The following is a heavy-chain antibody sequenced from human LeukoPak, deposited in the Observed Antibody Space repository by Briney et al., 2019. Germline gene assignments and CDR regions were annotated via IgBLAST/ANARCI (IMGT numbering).Heavy chain of an antibody. Sequence: SETLSLTYTVSGYSISSGYYWGWIRQPPGKGLEWIGSIYYRGSTYYNPSLKSRVTISAITSKNQFSLKLSSVTAADTAAYYCARDSGNYYDSSGYYHFDSWGQGTLVTVSS. CDR3: ARDSGNYYDSSGYYHFDS. D-gene: IGHD3-22*01. CDR2: IYYRGST. V-gene: IGHV4-38-2*02. J-gene: IGHJ4*02. CDR1: GYSISSGYY.